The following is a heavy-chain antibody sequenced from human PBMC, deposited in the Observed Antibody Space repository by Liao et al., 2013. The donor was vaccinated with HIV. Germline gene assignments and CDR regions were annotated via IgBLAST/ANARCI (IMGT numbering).Heavy chain of an antibody. V-gene: IGHV4-39*02. CDR1: GGSISGKTYY. CDR2: VYYSGST. J-gene: IGHJ6*03. CDR3: ARVGMTTITGYYYYIDV. D-gene: IGHD5-24*01. Sequence: QLQLQESGPGLVKPSETLSLACSVSGGSISGKTYYWGWIRQPPGKGLEWIGSVYYSGSTYYNSSLRSRVTISVDTSKNHLSLRLTSVTAADTAMYYCARVGMTTITGYYYYIDVWGEREPTVTVSS.